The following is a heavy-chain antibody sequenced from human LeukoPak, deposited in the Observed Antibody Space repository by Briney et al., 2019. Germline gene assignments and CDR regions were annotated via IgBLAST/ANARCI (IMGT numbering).Heavy chain of an antibody. J-gene: IGHJ4*02. Sequence: GGSLRLSCAASGFTFSSYSMNWVRQAPGKGLEWVSSISSSSSYIYYADSVKGRFTISRDNAKNSLFLQMNSLRAEDTAVYYCARARYCSSTNCYEHDYWGQGTLVTVSS. V-gene: IGHV3-21*01. D-gene: IGHD2-2*01. CDR2: ISSSSSYI. CDR3: ARARYCSSTNCYEHDY. CDR1: GFTFSSYS.